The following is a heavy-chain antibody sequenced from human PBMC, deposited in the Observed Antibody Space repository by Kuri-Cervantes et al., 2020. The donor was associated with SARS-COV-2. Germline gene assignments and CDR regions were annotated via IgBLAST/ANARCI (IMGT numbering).Heavy chain of an antibody. CDR1: GDSVSSAGHY. D-gene: IGHD6-19*01. CDR3: ARGRYYGSGWPTYFDY. J-gene: IGHJ4*02. Sequence: SETLSLTCTVSGDSVSSAGHYWTCIRQPPGKGLEWIGYIYYSGSTYYNPYLKSRVTMSLDTSKNQFSLRLISVTAADTAVYYCARGRYYGSGWPTYFDYWGQGTLVTVSS. CDR2: IYYSGST. V-gene: IGHV4-61*08.